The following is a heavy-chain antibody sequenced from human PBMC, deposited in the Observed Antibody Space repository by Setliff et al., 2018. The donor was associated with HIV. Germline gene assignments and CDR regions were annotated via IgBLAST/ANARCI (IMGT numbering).Heavy chain of an antibody. J-gene: IGHJ4*02. Sequence: SETLSLTCNVSGDSIDRYYWSWIRQPPGKGLEWIGYIYASGSTHYNPSLRSRVTISVDTSKAQFSLNLSSVTAADTAKYYCARDKPYDGSGYRTLYYWGQGTLVTVSS. CDR2: IYASGST. D-gene: IGHD3-22*01. CDR1: GDSIDRYY. V-gene: IGHV4-4*09. CDR3: ARDKPYDGSGYRTLYY.